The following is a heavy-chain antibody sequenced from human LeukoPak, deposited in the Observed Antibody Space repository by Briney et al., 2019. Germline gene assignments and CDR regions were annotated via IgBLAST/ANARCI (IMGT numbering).Heavy chain of an antibody. V-gene: IGHV1-2*02. CDR2: IDPNSGDT. CDR3: AKIGYDKFGYSTPDWFLDL. CDR1: GYTFTGYY. J-gene: IGHJ2*01. Sequence: GASVTVSCRASGYTFTGYYIHWVRQAPGQGLEWMGWIDPNSGDTNYAQKFQGRVTMTRDTSINTAYMELSRLRSDDTAVIYCAKIGYDKFGYSTPDWFLDLWGRGTLVTVSS. D-gene: IGHD3-3*01.